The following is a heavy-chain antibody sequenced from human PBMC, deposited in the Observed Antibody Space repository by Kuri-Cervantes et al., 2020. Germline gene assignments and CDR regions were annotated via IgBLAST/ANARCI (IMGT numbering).Heavy chain of an antibody. V-gene: IGHV4-59*11. CDR1: GGSISSHY. CDR2: INYSGST. Sequence: SETLSLTCTVAGGSISSHYWSWIRQPPGKGLEWIGYINYSGSTNYNPSLKSRVTISVDTSKNQFSLKLSSVTAADTAVYYCARNDYYYYYYMDVWGEGTTVTVSS. J-gene: IGHJ6*03. CDR3: ARNDYYYYYYMDV.